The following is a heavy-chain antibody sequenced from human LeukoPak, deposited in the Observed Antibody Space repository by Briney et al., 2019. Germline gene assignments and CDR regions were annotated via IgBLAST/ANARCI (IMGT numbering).Heavy chain of an antibody. V-gene: IGHV3-21*01. Sequence: GGSLRLSCAASGFTFSSYSMNWVRQAPGKGLEWVSSISSSSSYIYYADSVKGRFTISRDNAKNSLYLQMNSLRAEDTAVYYCARGSVGYDRLYGMDVWGQGTTVTVSS. D-gene: IGHD5-12*01. J-gene: IGHJ6*02. CDR2: ISSSSSYI. CDR1: GFTFSSYS. CDR3: ARGSVGYDRLYGMDV.